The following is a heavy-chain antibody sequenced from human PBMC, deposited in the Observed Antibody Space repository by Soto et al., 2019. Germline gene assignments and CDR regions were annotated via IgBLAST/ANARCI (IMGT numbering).Heavy chain of an antibody. Sequence: PWGTLSLTCTVSGASFTNYYWSCIRPPSGKRLQYVCCILFIGSITYNPPLYRRVALSVDTSRNQFSLKLRSVSAPDTAPFFCERLERGCSDGTIIDFWGRGTLVTVSS. J-gene: IGHJ4*01. D-gene: IGHD6-19*01. CDR1: GASFTNYY. V-gene: IGHV4-59*01. CDR3: ERLERGCSDGTIIDF. CDR2: ILFIGSI.